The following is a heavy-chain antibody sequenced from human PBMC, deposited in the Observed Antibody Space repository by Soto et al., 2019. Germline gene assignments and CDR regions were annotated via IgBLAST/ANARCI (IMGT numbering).Heavy chain of an antibody. CDR3: AKDLDSYGLLDY. V-gene: IGHV3-30*18. D-gene: IGHD5-18*01. CDR1: GFTFSSYG. Sequence: QGQLVESGGGVVQPGRSLRLSCAASGFTFSSYGMHWVRQAPGKGLEWVAVISYDGSNKYYADSVKGRFTISRDNSKNTLYLQMNILRAEDTAVYYCAKDLDSYGLLDYWCQGPLVTVSS. J-gene: IGHJ4*02. CDR2: ISYDGSNK.